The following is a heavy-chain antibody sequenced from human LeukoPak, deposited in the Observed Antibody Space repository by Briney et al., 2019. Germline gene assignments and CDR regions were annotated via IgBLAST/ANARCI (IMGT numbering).Heavy chain of an antibody. Sequence: GGSLRLSCAASEFSVGSNYMTWVRQAPGKGLEWVSLIYSGGSTYYADSVKGRFTISRDNSKNTLYLQMNSLRAEDTAVYYCAGDSSSSQGDDAFDIWGQGTMVTVSS. J-gene: IGHJ3*02. V-gene: IGHV3-66*01. CDR3: AGDSSSSQGDDAFDI. CDR2: IYSGGST. CDR1: EFSVGSNY. D-gene: IGHD6-13*01.